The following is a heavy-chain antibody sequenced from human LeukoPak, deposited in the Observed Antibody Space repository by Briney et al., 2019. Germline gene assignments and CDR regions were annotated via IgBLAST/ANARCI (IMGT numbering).Heavy chain of an antibody. V-gene: IGHV3-30*02. J-gene: IGHJ4*02. Sequence: GGSLRLSCAASGFTFSSYGMHWVRQAPGKGLEWVAFIRYDGSNKYYADSVKGRFTISRDNSKNTLYLQMNSLRAGDTAVYYCAREFSTVVNVGNYWGQGTLVTVSS. CDR3: AREFSTVVNVGNY. CDR2: IRYDGSNK. CDR1: GFTFSSYG. D-gene: IGHD4-23*01.